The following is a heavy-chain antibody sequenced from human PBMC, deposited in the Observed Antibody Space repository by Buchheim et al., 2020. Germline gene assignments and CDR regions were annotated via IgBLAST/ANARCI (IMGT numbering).Heavy chain of an antibody. V-gene: IGHV4-34*02. CDR1: GGSFSGYY. J-gene: IGHJ6*03. CDR3: ARGQRSRDCSSTSCYNYYYMDV. D-gene: IGHD2-2*02. CDR2: INHSGST. Sequence: QVQLQQWGAGLLKPSETLSLTCAVYGGSFSGYYWSWIRQPPGKGLEWIGEINHSGSTNYNPSLKSRVTISVDTSKNQFSLKLSSVTAADTAVYYCARGQRSRDCSSTSCYNYYYMDVWGKGTT.